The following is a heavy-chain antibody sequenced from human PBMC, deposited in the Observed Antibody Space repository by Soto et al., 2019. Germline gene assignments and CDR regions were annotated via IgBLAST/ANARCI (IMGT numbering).Heavy chain of an antibody. CDR3: AKDAWFSTMSRPNAFDI. Sequence: EVQLVESGGGLVQPGRSLRLSCAASGFTFDDYAMNWVRQAPGKGLEWVSGISWNSGSIGYADSVKGRFTISRENAKNGLYLQMNSLRAEDTAWYECAKDAWFSTMSRPNAFDIWGQGTMVTVSS. CDR2: ISWNSGSI. CDR1: GFTFDDYA. V-gene: IGHV3-9*01. J-gene: IGHJ3*02. D-gene: IGHD5-12*01.